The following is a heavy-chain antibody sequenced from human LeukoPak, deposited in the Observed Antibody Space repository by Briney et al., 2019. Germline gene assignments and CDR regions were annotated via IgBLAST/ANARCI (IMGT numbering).Heavy chain of an antibody. Sequence: ASVKVSCKASGYTFTGYYVHWVRQAPGQGLEWMGWINPNTGGTNYAQKFQGRVTMTRDTSISTAYMELSRLISDDTAVYYCATIQDYGDYVGSNDYWGQGTLVTVSS. V-gene: IGHV1-2*02. D-gene: IGHD4-17*01. CDR2: INPNTGGT. CDR1: GYTFTGYY. CDR3: ATIQDYGDYVGSNDY. J-gene: IGHJ4*02.